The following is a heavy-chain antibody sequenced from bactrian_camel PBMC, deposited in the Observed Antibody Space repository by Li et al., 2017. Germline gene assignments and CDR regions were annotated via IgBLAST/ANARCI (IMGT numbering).Heavy chain of an antibody. CDR2: IMSDGTT. Sequence: LVESGGGSVQAGGSLTLSCEVSGYDHDNYCLGWVRQAPGKERELVSTIMSDGTTTYTDSVKGRFTLSHDRSKNTMYLQMDNLKTEDTGVYYCAALNSTYGGRFGWCKDFRGQGTQVTVS. CDR1: GYDHDNYC. J-gene: IGHJ4*01. D-gene: IGHD6*01. CDR3: AALNSTYGGRFGWCKDF. V-gene: IGHV3S67*01.